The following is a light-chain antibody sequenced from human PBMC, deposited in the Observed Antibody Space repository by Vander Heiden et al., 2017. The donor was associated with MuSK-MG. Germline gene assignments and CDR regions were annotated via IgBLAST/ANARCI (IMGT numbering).Light chain of an antibody. CDR1: QSVSSSY. J-gene: IGKJ1*01. V-gene: IGKV3-20*01. Sequence: EIVLTQSPGTLSLSPGERATLSCRASQSVSSSYLAWYQQKPGQAPRLLIYGASSRATGNPDRFSGSGSGTDFTLTISRLEPEDFAVYYCQQDGSSSWTFGQGTKVEIK. CDR3: QQDGSSSWT. CDR2: GAS.